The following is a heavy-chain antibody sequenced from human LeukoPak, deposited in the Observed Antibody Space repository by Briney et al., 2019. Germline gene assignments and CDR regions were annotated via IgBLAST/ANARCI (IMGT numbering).Heavy chain of an antibody. CDR3: VRDLPSTAARRVSPFDH. D-gene: IGHD6-6*01. CDR2: IKQDESEK. CDR1: GFSFSSHW. V-gene: IGHV3-7*03. J-gene: IGHJ4*02. Sequence: GGSLRLSCAASGFSFSSHWMSWVRQAPGKGLEWLANIKQDESEKYYADSAEGRFTISRDNAKNSVYLKMNSLRAEDTAIYYCVRDLPSTAARRVSPFDHWGQGTLVTVSS.